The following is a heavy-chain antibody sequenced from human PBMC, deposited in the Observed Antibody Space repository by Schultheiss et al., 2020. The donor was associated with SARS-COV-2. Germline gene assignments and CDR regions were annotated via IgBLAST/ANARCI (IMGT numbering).Heavy chain of an antibody. Sequence: SETLSLTCAVYGGSFSGYYWSWIRQPPGKGLEWIGSIYHSGSTYYNPSLKSRVTISVDTTKNQFSLKVNSVTAADTAVYYCARNLDKSGWFDPWGQGTLVTVSS. CDR1: GGSFSGYY. CDR3: ARNLDKSGWFDP. V-gene: IGHV4-34*01. CDR2: IYHSGST. J-gene: IGHJ5*02.